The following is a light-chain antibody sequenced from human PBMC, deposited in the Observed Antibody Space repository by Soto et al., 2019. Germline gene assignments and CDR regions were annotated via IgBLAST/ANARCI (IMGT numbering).Light chain of an antibody. J-gene: IGKJ3*01. V-gene: IGKV1-39*01. CDR1: QSISRY. Sequence: IHIAHSPTSPFSTVGERVPHPCPASQSISRYLNWYYQRPGKAPNLLIYAASSLQSGVSSRFSGSASGTDFTLTISSLQPEDFGTYYCQQTYSAPFALGPGTKVDIK. CDR3: QQTYSAPFA. CDR2: AAS.